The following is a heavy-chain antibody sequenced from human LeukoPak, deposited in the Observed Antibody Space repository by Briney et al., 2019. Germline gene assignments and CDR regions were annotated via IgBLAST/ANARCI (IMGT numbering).Heavy chain of an antibody. J-gene: IGHJ4*02. Sequence: GGSLRLSCAASGFTFSSYEMNWVRQAPGKGLEWVSYISSSGSTIYYADSVKGRFTISRDNVKNSLYLQMNSLRAEDTAVYYCARELPEAAFGYWGQRTLVTVSS. CDR1: GFTFSSYE. CDR2: ISSSGSTI. V-gene: IGHV3-48*03. D-gene: IGHD2-15*01. CDR3: ARELPEAAFGY.